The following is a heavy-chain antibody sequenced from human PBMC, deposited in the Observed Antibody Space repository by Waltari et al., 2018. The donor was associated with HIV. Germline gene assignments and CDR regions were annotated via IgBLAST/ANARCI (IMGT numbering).Heavy chain of an antibody. V-gene: IGHV1-2*06. J-gene: IGHJ4*02. CDR2: SPPFTGSN. CDR3: ARVRVTHFEKHRRIFLNYYPDV. CDR1: GYDFQKRYF. D-gene: IGHD3-3*02. Sequence: QSGPEMRVPGAAVKISCKTSGYDFQKRYFVDLVRKAPGPGLEWCRHSPPFTGSNIASASFRPRIFLPTCTSTSTAVMELKGLQPDDTAFYFSARVRVTHFEKHRRIFLNYYPDVWGQGTLVTVSS.